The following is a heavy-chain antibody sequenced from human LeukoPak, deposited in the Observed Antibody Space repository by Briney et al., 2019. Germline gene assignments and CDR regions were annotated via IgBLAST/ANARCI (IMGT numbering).Heavy chain of an antibody. CDR3: AAVAGRFDY. CDR1: DGSISSSSYY. Sequence: PSETLSLTCTVSDGSISSSSYYWGWIRQPPGKGLEWIGSIYYSGTTYYNQSLKSRVTISVDTSKNQFSLKLSSMTAADTAVYYCAAVAGRFDYWGQGTLVTVSS. V-gene: IGHV4-39*01. D-gene: IGHD6-19*01. CDR2: IYYSGTT. J-gene: IGHJ4*02.